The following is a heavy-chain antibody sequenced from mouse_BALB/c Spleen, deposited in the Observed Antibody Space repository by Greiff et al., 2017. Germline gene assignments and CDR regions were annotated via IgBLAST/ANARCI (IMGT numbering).Heavy chain of an antibody. CDR1: GDSITSGY. CDR2: ISYSGST. Sequence: EVKLVESGPSLVKPSQTLSLTCSVTGDSITSGYWNWIRKFPGNKLEYMGYISYSGSTYYNPSLKSRISITRDTSKNQYYLQLNSVTTEDTATYYCYRLGGDYVGWFAYWGQGTLVTVSA. V-gene: IGHV3-8*02. CDR3: YRLGGDYVGWFAY. J-gene: IGHJ3*01. D-gene: IGHD2-13*01.